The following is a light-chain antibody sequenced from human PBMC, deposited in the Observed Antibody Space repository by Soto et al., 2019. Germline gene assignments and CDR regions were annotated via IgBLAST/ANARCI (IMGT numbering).Light chain of an antibody. CDR1: SSDVGGYDY. J-gene: IGLJ1*01. CDR3: ISYASINTYV. Sequence: QSALTQPASVSGSPGQSITISCTGTSSDVGGYDYVSWYQQHPGKAPKLMIYDVTNRPSGVSNRFSGSKSGNTASLTISGLQAEDEADYYCISYASINTYVFGTGPKVTVL. CDR2: DVT. V-gene: IGLV2-14*01.